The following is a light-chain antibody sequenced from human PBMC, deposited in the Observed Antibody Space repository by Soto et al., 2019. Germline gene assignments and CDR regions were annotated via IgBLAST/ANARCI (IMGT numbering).Light chain of an antibody. V-gene: IGKV1-33*01. Sequence: DIQTTQSPSSLSASVGDRVTITCHSSQDISNYLNCYQQKPGKAPKLLIYDASNLETGVPSRFSGSGSGTDFTFTISSLQPEDIATYYCQQYDNLPITFGQGTRLEI. CDR3: QQYDNLPIT. CDR1: QDISNY. J-gene: IGKJ5*01. CDR2: DAS.